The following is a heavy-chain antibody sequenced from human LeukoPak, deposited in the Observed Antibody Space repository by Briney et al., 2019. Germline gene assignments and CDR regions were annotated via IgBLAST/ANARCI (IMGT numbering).Heavy chain of an antibody. V-gene: IGHV3-74*01. CDR1: GFTFNTYW. Sequence: GGSLRLSCAASGFTFNTYWMHWVRQAPGKGLVWVSRINSDGSSTSYADSVKGRFTISRDNAKNTLDLQMNSLRAEDTAVYYCARGAGFDVFDIWGQGTMVTASS. J-gene: IGHJ3*02. CDR3: ARGAGFDVFDI. CDR2: INSDGSST. D-gene: IGHD3-16*01.